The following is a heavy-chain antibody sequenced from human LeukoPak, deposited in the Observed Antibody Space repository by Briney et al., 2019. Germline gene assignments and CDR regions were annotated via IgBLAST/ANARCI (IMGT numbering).Heavy chain of an antibody. CDR3: ARGAYGGNSLAYFDY. D-gene: IGHD4-23*01. V-gene: IGHV4-39*07. CDR2: IYYSGST. Sequence: SETLSLTCTVSGGSLSSSSYYWGWIRQPPGKGLEWIGSIYYSGSTYYNPSLKSRVTISVDTSKNQFSLKLSSVTAADTAVYYCARGAYGGNSLAYFDYWGQGTLVTVSS. J-gene: IGHJ4*02. CDR1: GGSLSSSSYY.